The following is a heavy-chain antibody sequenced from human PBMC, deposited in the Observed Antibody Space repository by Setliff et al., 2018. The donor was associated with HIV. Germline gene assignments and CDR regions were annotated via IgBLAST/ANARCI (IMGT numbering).Heavy chain of an antibody. CDR1: GGSFRSGGFY. Sequence: PSETLSLTCTVSGGSFRSGGFYWTWIRQHPGKGLEWIGYIYNTGSTYHSPSLESRVTISIDTSKNQFSLKLSSVTAADTAVYYCARHSPSDYWGQGTLVTVSS. CDR3: ARHSPSDY. V-gene: IGHV4-31*03. J-gene: IGHJ4*02. CDR2: IYNTGST.